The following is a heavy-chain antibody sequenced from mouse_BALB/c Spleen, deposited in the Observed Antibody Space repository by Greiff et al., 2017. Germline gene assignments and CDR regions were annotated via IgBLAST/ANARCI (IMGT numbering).Heavy chain of an antibody. V-gene: IGHV1-9*01. CDR3: ARYYGNYGYAMDY. D-gene: IGHD2-1*01. CDR2: ILPGSGST. CDR1: GYTFSSYW. J-gene: IGHJ4*01. Sequence: VQLQQSGAELMKPGASVKISCKATGYTFSSYWIEWVKQRPGHGLEWIGEILPGSGSTNYNEKFKGKATFTADTSSNTAYMQLSSLTSEDSAVYYCARYYGNYGYAMDYWGQGTSVTVSS.